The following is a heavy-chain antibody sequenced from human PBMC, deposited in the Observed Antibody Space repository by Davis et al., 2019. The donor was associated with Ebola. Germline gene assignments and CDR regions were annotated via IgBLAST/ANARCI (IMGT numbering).Heavy chain of an antibody. D-gene: IGHD2-8*02. CDR1: GFSFSTYG. V-gene: IGHV3-30*18. J-gene: IGHJ6*02. CDR3: AKDRGGVGGVGYVLDV. Sequence: GESLKISCVASGFSFSTYGMHWVRQASGKGLEWVAATFFDVSEKFYADSVKGRFTISRDNFKNTLYVQMNSLTAEDTAVYYCAKDRGGVGGVGYVLDVWGQGTTVTVSS. CDR2: TFFDVSEK.